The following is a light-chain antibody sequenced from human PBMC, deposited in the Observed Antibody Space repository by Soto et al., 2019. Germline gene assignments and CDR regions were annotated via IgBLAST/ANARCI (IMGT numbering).Light chain of an antibody. Sequence: IPMTQSPSSLSASVGDRVTLTCRTSRAINNYVNWYQHHPGRVPKLLISSASILQAGVPSRFSAGGSGTHFALTINNLQPEDVATYYCQQSYSTPPIFGQGTKLDI. CDR3: QQSYSTPPI. V-gene: IGKV1-39*01. J-gene: IGKJ2*01. CDR1: RAINNY. CDR2: SAS.